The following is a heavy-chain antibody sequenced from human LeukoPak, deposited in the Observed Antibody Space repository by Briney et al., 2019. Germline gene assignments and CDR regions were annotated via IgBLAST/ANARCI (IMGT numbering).Heavy chain of an antibody. CDR3: AKDRSSGWYSFQH. V-gene: IGHV3-30*18. CDR2: ISYDGSNK. D-gene: IGHD6-19*01. Sequence: GGSLTLSCAASGFNFSSYGMHWVRQATDKGLEWVAVISYDGSNKYYADSVKGRFTISRDNSKNTLYLQMNSLRPEDTAVYYCAKDRSSGWYSFQHWGQGTPVSVSS. J-gene: IGHJ1*01. CDR1: GFNFSSYG.